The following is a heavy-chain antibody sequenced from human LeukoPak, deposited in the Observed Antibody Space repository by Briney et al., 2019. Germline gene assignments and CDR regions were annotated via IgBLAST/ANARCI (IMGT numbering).Heavy chain of an antibody. CDR1: GFTFSSYA. CDR2: ISGSGGST. V-gene: IGHV3-23*01. CDR3: AEAAFEYSSSWYY. Sequence: GGSLRLSCAASGFTFSSYAMSWVRQAPGAGLEWVSAISGSGGSTYYADSVKGRFTISRDKSKNTLYLQMNSLRAEDTAGYYFAEAAFEYSSSWYYWGQGTLVTVSS. D-gene: IGHD6-13*01. J-gene: IGHJ4*02.